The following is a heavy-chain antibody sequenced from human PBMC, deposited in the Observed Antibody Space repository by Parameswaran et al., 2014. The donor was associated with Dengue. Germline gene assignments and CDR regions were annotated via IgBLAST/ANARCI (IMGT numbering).Heavy chain of an antibody. CDR3: ARDSPDYYYYYGMDV. J-gene: IGHJ6*02. Sequence: SWVRQAPGQGLEWMGRIIPILGMANYAQKFQARVTITADKSTSTAYMELSSLRSEDTAMYYCARDSPDYYYYYGMDVWGQGTTVTVSS. V-gene: IGHV1-69*04. CDR2: IIPILGMA.